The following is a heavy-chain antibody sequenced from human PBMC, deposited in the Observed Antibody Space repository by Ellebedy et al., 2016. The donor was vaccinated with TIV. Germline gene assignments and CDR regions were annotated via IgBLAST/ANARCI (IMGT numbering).Heavy chain of an antibody. CDR1: GGSISSYY. CDR2: IYYSGST. J-gene: IGHJ5*02. V-gene: IGHV4-59*13. CDR3: ARAGELELTTYPDL. Sequence: SETLSLXXTVSGGSISSYYWSWIRQPPGKGLEWIGYIYYSGSTNYNPSLKSRVTISVDTSKNQFSLKLSSVTAADTAVYYCARAGELELTTYPDLWGQGTLVTVSS. D-gene: IGHD1-7*01.